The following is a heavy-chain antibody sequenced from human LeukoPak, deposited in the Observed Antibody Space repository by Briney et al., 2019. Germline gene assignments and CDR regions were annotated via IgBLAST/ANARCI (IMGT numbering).Heavy chain of an antibody. Sequence: GGSLRLSCAASGFTLNTYRMHWVRQGPGKGLVWVSRIKSDGGSTTYADSVKGRFTISRDNSKNTLYLQMNSLRAEDTAVYYCAREGYQYYFDYWGQGTLVTVSS. CDR3: AREGYQYYFDY. CDR1: GFTLNTYR. CDR2: IKSDGGST. J-gene: IGHJ4*02. D-gene: IGHD2-2*01. V-gene: IGHV3-74*01.